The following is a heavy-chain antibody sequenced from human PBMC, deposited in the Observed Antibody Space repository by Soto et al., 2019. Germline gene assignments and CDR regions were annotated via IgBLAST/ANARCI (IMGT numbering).Heavy chain of an antibody. CDR1: GGSISSYY. D-gene: IGHD3-22*01. Sequence: SETLSLTCTVSGGSISSYYWSWIRQPPGKGLEWIGYIYYSGSTNYNPSLKSRVTISVDTSKNQFSLKLSSVTASDTAVYYCASAATYYYDSSGYFQHWGQGTLVTVS. CDR2: IYYSGST. V-gene: IGHV4-59*01. CDR3: ASAATYYYDSSGYFQH. J-gene: IGHJ1*01.